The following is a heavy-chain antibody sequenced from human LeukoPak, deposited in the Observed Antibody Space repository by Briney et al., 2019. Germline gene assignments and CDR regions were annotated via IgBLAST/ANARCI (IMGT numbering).Heavy chain of an antibody. CDR1: GFTFSRYW. V-gene: IGHV3-74*01. Sequence: GGSLRLSCEASGFTFSRYWMHWVRQAPGKGLVWVSRINSDGSRTTYADSVRGRFTISRDNAKNSLYLQMNSLKPEDTAVYYCARVAEAAAFDSWGQGTLVTVSS. D-gene: IGHD6-13*01. J-gene: IGHJ4*02. CDR3: ARVAEAAAFDS. CDR2: INSDGSRT.